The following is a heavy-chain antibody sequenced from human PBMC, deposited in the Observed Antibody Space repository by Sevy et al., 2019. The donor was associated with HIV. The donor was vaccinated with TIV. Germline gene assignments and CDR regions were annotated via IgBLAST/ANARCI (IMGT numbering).Heavy chain of an antibody. CDR3: ATVGLRYYSGASSYQGDWFDP. CDR1: GYTLTKLS. J-gene: IGHJ5*02. V-gene: IGHV1-24*01. CDR2: FDPQDGET. D-gene: IGHD2-15*01. Sequence: ASVKVSCKVSGYTLTKLSIHWVRQAPGKGLEWMGDFDPQDGETICAERFQGRLTMTVDTSTDTAYMELSSLTSEDTAVYYCATVGLRYYSGASSYQGDWFDPWGQGTLVTVSS.